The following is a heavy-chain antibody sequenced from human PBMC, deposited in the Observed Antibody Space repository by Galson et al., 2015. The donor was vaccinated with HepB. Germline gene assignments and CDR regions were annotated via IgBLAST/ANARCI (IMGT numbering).Heavy chain of an antibody. CDR1: GFTFSSYD. D-gene: IGHD6-19*01. V-gene: IGHV3-13*01. CDR2: IGTAGDT. CDR3: SREGQSDAFDI. Sequence: SLRLSCAASGFTFSSYDMHWVRQATGKGPEWVSAIGTAGDTYYAGSVKGRFTISRESAKNSFYLQMNSLRAGDTAVYYCSREGQSDAFDIWGQGTMVTVSS. J-gene: IGHJ3*02.